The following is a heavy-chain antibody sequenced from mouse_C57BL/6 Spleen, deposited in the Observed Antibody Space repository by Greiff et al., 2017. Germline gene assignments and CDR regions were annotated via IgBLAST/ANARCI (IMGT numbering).Heavy chain of an antibody. Sequence: QVQLQQPGAELVKPGASVKLSCKASGYTFTSYWMHWVKQRPGQGLEWIGMIHPNSGSTNYNEKFKSKATLTVDKSSSTAYMQLSSLTSEDSAVYYCARCGSSYVSFDDWGQGTTLTVSS. D-gene: IGHD1-1*01. J-gene: IGHJ2*01. V-gene: IGHV1-64*01. CDR2: IHPNSGST. CDR1: GYTFTSYW. CDR3: ARCGSSYVSFDD.